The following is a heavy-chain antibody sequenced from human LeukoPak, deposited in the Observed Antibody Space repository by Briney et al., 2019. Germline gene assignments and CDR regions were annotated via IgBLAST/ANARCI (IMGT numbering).Heavy chain of an antibody. CDR1: GYRFISHY. V-gene: IGHV1-2*02. Sequence: ASVTVSFTSSGYRFISHYIHWVRHAPGQGPEWLGWMHAGNGNTRYPEKFEGRGTMTRDTSSNNAYMDLTSLRSDDTAVYYCAREGSYCVGGDCYSFDFGGQGPLVTVSS. CDR3: AREGSYCVGGDCYSFDF. J-gene: IGHJ4*02. D-gene: IGHD2-21*02. CDR2: MHAGNGNT.